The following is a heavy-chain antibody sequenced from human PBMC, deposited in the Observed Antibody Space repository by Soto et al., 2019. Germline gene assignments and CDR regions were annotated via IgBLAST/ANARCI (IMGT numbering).Heavy chain of an antibody. CDR3: ARVGGSSGWYATVWFDP. CDR2: IYYSGST. CDR1: GGSVSSGSYY. Sequence: QVQLQESGPGLVKPSETLSLTCTVSGGSVSSGSYYWSWIRQPPGKGLEWIGYIYYSGSTNYNPSLKRRVTISVDTSKNQFSLKLSSVTAADTAVYYCARVGGSSGWYATVWFDPWGQGTLVTVSS. D-gene: IGHD6-19*01. V-gene: IGHV4-61*01. J-gene: IGHJ5*02.